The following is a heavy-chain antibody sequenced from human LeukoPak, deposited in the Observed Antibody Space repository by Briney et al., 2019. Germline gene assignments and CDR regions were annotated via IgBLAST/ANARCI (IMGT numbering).Heavy chain of an antibody. CDR1: GDSITRYY. V-gene: IGHV4-59*08. D-gene: IGHD3-22*01. CDR2: SYYRGSS. Sequence: SETLSLTCSVSGDSITRYYWTWVPQPPGKGLEWIGYSYYRGSSNYNPSLRSRATISVDPSKTQFSLHLNSVTAADTAVYYCARLLPDLRYDTSGRYTRSFDVWGQGTLVTVSS. CDR3: ARLLPDLRYDTSGRYTRSFDV. J-gene: IGHJ3*01.